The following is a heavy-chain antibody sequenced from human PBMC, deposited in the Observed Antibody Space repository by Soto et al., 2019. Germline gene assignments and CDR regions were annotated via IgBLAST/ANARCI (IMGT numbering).Heavy chain of an antibody. Sequence: EVQLLESGGGLVQPGGSLRLSCAASGFTFSTYAMSWVRQAPGKGLEWVSAIGGSDGSTHYADSVEGRLTISRDNSKNTLNLQINSLRAEDTAVYYCAKEGSTSYAFFDSWGQGTLVTVSS. D-gene: IGHD6-6*01. CDR2: IGGSDGST. CDR3: AKEGSTSYAFFDS. V-gene: IGHV3-23*01. CDR1: GFTFSTYA. J-gene: IGHJ4*02.